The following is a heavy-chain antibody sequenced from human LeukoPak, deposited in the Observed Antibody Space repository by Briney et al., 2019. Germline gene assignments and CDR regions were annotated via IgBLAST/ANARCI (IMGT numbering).Heavy chain of an antibody. Sequence: GGSLRLSCAASGLTFSSHWMHWVRQAPGKGLEWVAVVSYDGSIKSYADSVKGRFTISRDNPRNTLYLQMNSLRGEDTAIYYCAAWRGYDSGSFSGPLDYWGQGTLVLVSS. D-gene: IGHD3-10*01. CDR2: VSYDGSIK. V-gene: IGHV3-30-3*01. CDR3: AAWRGYDSGSFSGPLDY. J-gene: IGHJ4*02. CDR1: GLTFSSHW.